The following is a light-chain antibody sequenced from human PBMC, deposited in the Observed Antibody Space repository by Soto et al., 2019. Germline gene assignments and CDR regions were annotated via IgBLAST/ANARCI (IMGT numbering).Light chain of an antibody. Sequence: EIVMTQSPATLSVSPGERATLSCRASQSVRTYLAWYQQKPGQAPRLLIYGASTRATGIPDRFSGSGSGTEFTLTISSLQSEDFAVYYCQEYSKWPSRTFGPGTKVDIK. J-gene: IGKJ1*01. CDR3: QEYSKWPSRT. CDR1: QSVRTY. V-gene: IGKV3-15*01. CDR2: GAS.